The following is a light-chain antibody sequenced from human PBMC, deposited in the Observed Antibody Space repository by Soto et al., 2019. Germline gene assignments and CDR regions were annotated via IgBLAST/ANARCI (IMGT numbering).Light chain of an antibody. V-gene: IGKV1-33*01. Sequence: DIQMTQSPSSLSASVGDRFTITCQASHDITSYLNWYQHKPGKAPKLLIYDASILEAGVPPRFSGSGSGTDFTLTISGLQPEDVATYYCQHCDYLPIFGPGTTVDFK. CDR1: HDITSY. CDR3: QHCDYLPI. J-gene: IGKJ3*01. CDR2: DAS.